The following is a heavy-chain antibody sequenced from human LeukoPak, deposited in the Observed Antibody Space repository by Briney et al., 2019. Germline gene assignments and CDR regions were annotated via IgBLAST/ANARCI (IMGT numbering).Heavy chain of an antibody. CDR1: GGTFTSYA. D-gene: IGHD3-22*01. Sequence: GASVKVSCKASGGTFTSYAISWVRQAPGQGLGWMGGLIPIFGTANYAQKFQGRVTITADKSTSTAYMELSSLRSEDTAVYYCAHATYYYDSSGYYYNIFDYWGQGTLVTVSS. CDR2: LIPIFGTA. V-gene: IGHV1-69*06. J-gene: IGHJ4*02. CDR3: AHATYYYDSSGYYYNIFDY.